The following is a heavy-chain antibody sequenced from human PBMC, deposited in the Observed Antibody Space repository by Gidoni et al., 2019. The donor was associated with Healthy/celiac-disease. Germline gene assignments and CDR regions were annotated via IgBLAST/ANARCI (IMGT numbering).Heavy chain of an antibody. CDR2: IYYSGST. D-gene: IGHD6-6*01. CDR3: ARTLAARPLVYYYGMDV. V-gene: IGHV4-59*01. J-gene: IGHJ6*02. CDR1: GGSISSYY. Sequence: QVQLRESGPGLVKPSETLSLTCTVSGGSISSYYWSWIRQPPGKGLEWIGYIYYSGSTNYNPSLKSRVTISVDTSKNQFSLKLSSVTAADTAVYYCARTLAARPLVYYYGMDVWGQGTTVTVSS.